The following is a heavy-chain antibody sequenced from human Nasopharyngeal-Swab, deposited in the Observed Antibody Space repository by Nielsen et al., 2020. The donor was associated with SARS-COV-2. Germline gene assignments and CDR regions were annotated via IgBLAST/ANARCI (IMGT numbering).Heavy chain of an antibody. CDR3: ASQSGYSSY. J-gene: IGHJ4*02. CDR2: IWYDGSNK. D-gene: IGHD5-18*01. V-gene: IGHV3-33*01. Sequence: VRQAPGEGLEWVAVIWYDGSNKYYADSVKGRFTISRDNSKNTLYLQMNSLRAEDTAVYYCASQSGYSSYWGQGTLVTVSS.